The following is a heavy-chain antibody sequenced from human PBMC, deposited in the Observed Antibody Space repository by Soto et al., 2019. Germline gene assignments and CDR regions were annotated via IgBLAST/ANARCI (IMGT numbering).Heavy chain of an antibody. J-gene: IGHJ4*01. D-gene: IGHD2-15*01. V-gene: IGHV1-8*01. CDR2: MNPSSGET. Sequence: ASVKVSFKPSGYNFTNFDINWVRQAPGRGLVWMGWMNPSSGETGSAQNFQGRVTMTRDISTRTFFMQLTSLRSEDTAIYYCARLAEYCNGIKCYSNFDFWGRGTQVTVSS. CDR3: ARLAEYCNGIKCYSNFDF. CDR1: GYNFTNFD.